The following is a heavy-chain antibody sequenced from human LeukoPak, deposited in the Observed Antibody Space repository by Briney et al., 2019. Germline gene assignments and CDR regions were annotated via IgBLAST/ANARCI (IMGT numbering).Heavy chain of an antibody. CDR2: ISTDGGGT. CDR1: GFTFSSYA. Sequence: PGRSLRLSCAASGFTFSSYAMHWVRQAPGKGLEYVSAISTDGGGTYYADSVKGRFTISRDNSKDTLFLQMSSLRPEDTAVYYCVKRVAGSRGYDYWGQGTLVTVSS. CDR3: VKRVAGSRGYDY. D-gene: IGHD3-22*01. J-gene: IGHJ4*02. V-gene: IGHV3-64D*06.